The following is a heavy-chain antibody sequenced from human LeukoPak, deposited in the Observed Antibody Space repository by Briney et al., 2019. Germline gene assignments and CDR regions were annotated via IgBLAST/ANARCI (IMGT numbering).Heavy chain of an antibody. J-gene: IGHJ3*02. D-gene: IGHD6-19*01. Sequence: GESLKISCKGSGYTFTSYWIGWVRQTPGKGLEWMGIIYPGDSDTRYSPSFQGQATISADKSISTAYLQWSSLKASDTAMYYCARLGAAVAGTGAFDIWGQGTMVTVSS. V-gene: IGHV5-51*01. CDR1: GYTFTSYW. CDR3: ARLGAAVAGTGAFDI. CDR2: IYPGDSDT.